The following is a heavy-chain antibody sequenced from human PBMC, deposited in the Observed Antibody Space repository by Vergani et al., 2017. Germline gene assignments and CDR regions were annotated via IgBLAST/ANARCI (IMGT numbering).Heavy chain of an antibody. CDR2: IHTSGST. D-gene: IGHD2-15*01. CDR1: GFTVSSNY. CDR3: ARGSCLGGSCYKPLFDY. Sequence: VQLVETGGGLIQPGGSLRLPCAASGFTVSSNYMSWVRQAPGKGLEWIGRIHTSGSTNYIPSLKSRVTMSEDTSKNQFSLNLTSVTAADTAVYFCARGSCLGGSCYKPLFDYWGQGILVTVSS. V-gene: IGHV4-4*07. J-gene: IGHJ4*02.